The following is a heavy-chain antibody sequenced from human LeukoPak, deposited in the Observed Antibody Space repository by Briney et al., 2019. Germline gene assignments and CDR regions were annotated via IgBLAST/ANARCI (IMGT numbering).Heavy chain of an antibody. CDR3: AKTMVRGVIINPYFDY. D-gene: IGHD3-10*01. J-gene: IGHJ4*02. Sequence: GGSLRLSCAASGFPLSSYAMSWVRQAPGKGLEWVSATSSSDAGTYYADSVRGRFTISRDNSKNTLYLQMNSPRAEDTAVYYCAKTMVRGVIINPYFDYWGQGTLVTVSS. CDR2: TSSSDAGT. V-gene: IGHV3-23*01. CDR1: GFPLSSYA.